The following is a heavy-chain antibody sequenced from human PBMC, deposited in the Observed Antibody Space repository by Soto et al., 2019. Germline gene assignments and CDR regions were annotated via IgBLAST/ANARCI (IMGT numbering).Heavy chain of an antibody. CDR1: GFTFDDYA. D-gene: IGHD5-12*01. V-gene: IGHV3-9*01. CDR2: INWNSETV. Sequence: FLRLSCATSGFTFDDYAMHWVRQIPGKGLEWVSGINWNSETVGYADSVKGRFTISRDSAKNSLYLQMTTLRPEDTALYFCARDQDLGGYDLRPMYGLDVWGQGTTVTVSS. CDR3: ARDQDLGGYDLRPMYGLDV. J-gene: IGHJ6*02.